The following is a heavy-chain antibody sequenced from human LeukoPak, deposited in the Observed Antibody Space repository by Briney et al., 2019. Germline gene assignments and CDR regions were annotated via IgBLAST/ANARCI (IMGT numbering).Heavy chain of an antibody. CDR2: TYYSGST. V-gene: IGHV4-59*01. CDR3: ARAYTSWSFDY. J-gene: IGHJ4*02. CDR1: GGSISSYY. Sequence: SETLSLTCTVSGGSISSYYWSWIRQPPGKGLEWIGYTYYSGSTNHNPSLKSRVTISPDTSKNQFSLKLSSVTAADTAVYYCARAYTSWSFDYWGQGTLVTVSS. D-gene: IGHD2-2*02.